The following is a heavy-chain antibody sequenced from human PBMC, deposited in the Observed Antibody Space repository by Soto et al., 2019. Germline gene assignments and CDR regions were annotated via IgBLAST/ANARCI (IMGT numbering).Heavy chain of an antibody. J-gene: IGHJ6*02. Sequence: GGSLRLSCAASGFTFSSYGMHWVRQAPGKGLEWVAVISYDGSNKYYADSVKGRFTISRDNSKNTLYLQMNSLRAEDTAVYYCAKAVGGSYEDYYYYYGMDVWGQGTTVTVSS. CDR2: ISYDGSNK. CDR3: AKAVGGSYEDYYYYYGMDV. V-gene: IGHV3-30*18. D-gene: IGHD1-26*01. CDR1: GFTFSSYG.